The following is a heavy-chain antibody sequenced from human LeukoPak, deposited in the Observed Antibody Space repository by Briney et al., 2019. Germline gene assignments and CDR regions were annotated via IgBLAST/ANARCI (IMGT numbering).Heavy chain of an antibody. V-gene: IGHV4-39*01. Sequence: SETLSLTCTVSGGSISSSSYYWGWIRQPPGKGLEWIGSIYYSGSTYYNPSLKSRVTISVDTSKNQFSLKLSSVTAADTAVYYCARQVDSSGYYYFYFDYWGQGTLVTVSS. D-gene: IGHD3-22*01. J-gene: IGHJ4*02. CDR1: GGSISSSSYY. CDR3: ARQVDSSGYYYFYFDY. CDR2: IYYSGST.